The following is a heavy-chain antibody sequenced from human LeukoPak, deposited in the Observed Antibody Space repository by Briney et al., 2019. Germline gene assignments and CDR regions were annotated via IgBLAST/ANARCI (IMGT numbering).Heavy chain of an antibody. CDR1: GFNFNYAW. CDR2: INQDGSVV. Sequence: AGGSLRLSCSASGFNFNYAWMNWVRQAPGKGMEWVANINQDGSVVYYAPSVKGRFTISRDNAKNSLYLQMNSLRAEDTAVYYCSRSLDYLGQGALVTVSS. J-gene: IGHJ4*02. CDR3: SRSLDY. V-gene: IGHV3-7*01.